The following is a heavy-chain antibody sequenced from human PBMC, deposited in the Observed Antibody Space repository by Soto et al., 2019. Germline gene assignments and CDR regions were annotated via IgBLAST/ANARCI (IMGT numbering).Heavy chain of an antibody. D-gene: IGHD6-13*01. J-gene: IGHJ3*02. CDR2: VNNDGSGT. CDR1: GFTFSNYW. Sequence: EVQVVESGGGLVQPGGSLRLSCAASGFTFSNYWMHWVRQAPGKGLVWVSRVNNDGSGTIYADSVKGRFTISRDNAKNTVYLEMNSLRAEDTAIYFCTRGGYMHAFDMWGQGTTVTVSS. CDR3: TRGGYMHAFDM. V-gene: IGHV3-74*01.